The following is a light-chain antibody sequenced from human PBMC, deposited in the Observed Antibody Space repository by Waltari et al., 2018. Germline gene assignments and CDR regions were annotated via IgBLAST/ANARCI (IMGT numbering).Light chain of an antibody. J-gene: IGLJ3*02. V-gene: IGLV2-11*01. Sequence: QSALTQPRSVSGSPGPSVTISCTGPNSDVGGYKYVSWYQLHPGKAPKLMIYDVTKRPSGVSDRFSGSKSGNTASLTISGLQTDDEADYYCCSYAGFSWVFGGGTELTVL. CDR1: NSDVGGYKY. CDR2: DVT. CDR3: CSYAGFSWV.